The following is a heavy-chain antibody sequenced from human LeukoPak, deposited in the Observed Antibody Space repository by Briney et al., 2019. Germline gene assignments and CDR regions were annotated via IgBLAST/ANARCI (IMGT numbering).Heavy chain of an antibody. V-gene: IGHV4-61*09. J-gene: IGHJ5*02. CDR2: HYTSGNY. D-gene: IGHD2-15*01. CDR3: ARDFNRRGVVVVAATQNWFDP. Sequence: SQTLSLTCTASGCSISSGCFYWGWIRPPAGQGLVWIGNHYTSGNYNYHPSLKRRATISVDTTKNLFPQMLSFVTAADTAVYYCARDFNRRGVVVVAATQNWFDPWGQGTLVTVSS. CDR1: GCSISSGCFY.